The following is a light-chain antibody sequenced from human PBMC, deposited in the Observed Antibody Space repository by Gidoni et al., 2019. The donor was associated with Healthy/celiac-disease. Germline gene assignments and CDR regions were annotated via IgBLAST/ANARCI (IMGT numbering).Light chain of an antibody. V-gene: IGLV1-44*01. CDR1: RSNIGSNT. CDR2: SNN. Sequence: QSVLTQPPSASGTPGQRVTISSSGSRSNIGSNTVNWYQQHPGTAPKLLIYSNNQRPSGVLDRFSGSKSGTSASLAISGLQSEDEADYYCAAWDDSLNGVVFGGGTKLTVL. J-gene: IGLJ2*01. CDR3: AAWDDSLNGVV.